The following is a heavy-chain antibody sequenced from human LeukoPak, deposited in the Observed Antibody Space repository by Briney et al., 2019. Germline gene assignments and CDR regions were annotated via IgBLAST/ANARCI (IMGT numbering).Heavy chain of an antibody. CDR1: GGSISSGGYY. V-gene: IGHV4-31*03. J-gene: IGHJ4*02. Sequence: SETLSLTCTVSGGSISSGGYYWSWIRQHPGKGLEWIGYIYYSGSTYYNPSLKSRVTMSVDTSKNQFSLKLSSVTAADTAVYYCARDQPSWSGSGWTHWGQGTLVTVSS. CDR3: ARDQPSWSGSGWTH. D-gene: IGHD6-25*01. CDR2: IYYSGST.